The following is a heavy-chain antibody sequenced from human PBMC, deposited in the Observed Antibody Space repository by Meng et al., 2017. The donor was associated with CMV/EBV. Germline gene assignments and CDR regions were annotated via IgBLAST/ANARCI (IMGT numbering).Heavy chain of an antibody. J-gene: IGHJ4*02. V-gene: IGHV3-23*03. D-gene: IGHD3-16*01. Sequence: GGSLRLSCAASGFTFSSYAMSWVRQAPGKGLEWVAVIYSGGGSTYYADSVKGRFTISRDNSKNTLYLQMNSLRAEDTAVYYCAKSTLAGLWGSFDYWGQGTLVTVSS. CDR2: IYSGGGST. CDR3: AKSTLAGLWGSFDY. CDR1: GFTFSSYA.